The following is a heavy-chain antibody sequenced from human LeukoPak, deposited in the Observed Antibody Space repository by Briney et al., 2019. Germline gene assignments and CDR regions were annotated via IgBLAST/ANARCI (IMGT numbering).Heavy chain of an antibody. Sequence: GRSLRLSCAASGFTFSSYGMHWVRQAPGKGLEWVAVIWYDGSNKYYADSVKGRFTISRDNSKNTLYLQMNSLRAEDTAVYYCAKDRLGYSSGWSGSYYFDYWGQGTLVTVSS. J-gene: IGHJ4*02. CDR1: GFTFSSYG. D-gene: IGHD6-19*01. V-gene: IGHV3-33*06. CDR2: IWYDGSNK. CDR3: AKDRLGYSSGWSGSYYFDY.